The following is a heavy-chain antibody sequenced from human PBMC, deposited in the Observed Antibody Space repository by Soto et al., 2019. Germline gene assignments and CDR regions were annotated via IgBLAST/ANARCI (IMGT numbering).Heavy chain of an antibody. CDR1: GGSISSYY. V-gene: IGHV4-59*08. J-gene: IGHJ4*02. CDR2: IHYRGST. CDR3: ARQSRDGYELFDF. D-gene: IGHD5-12*01. Sequence: PSETLSLTCTVSGGSISSYYSSWIRQPPGKELDGIGHIHYRGSTNYNPPLKRRTTISVDTPKNQFSLKLSSVTAADTAVYYCARQSRDGYELFDFWGQGTLVTGSS.